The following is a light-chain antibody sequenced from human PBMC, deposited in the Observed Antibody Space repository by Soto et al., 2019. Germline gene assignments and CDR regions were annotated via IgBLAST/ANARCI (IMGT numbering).Light chain of an antibody. CDR1: QSVSSSY. CDR3: HQYGSSPCT. Sequence: EIVLTQSPGTLSLSPGERATLSCRASQSVSSSYLAWYRQKPGQAPRLLIYGASSRATGIPDRVSGSGSGTDFTLTSSRLEPEDFAVYYCHQYGSSPCTFGQGTKLQIK. J-gene: IGKJ2*02. CDR2: GAS. V-gene: IGKV3-20*01.